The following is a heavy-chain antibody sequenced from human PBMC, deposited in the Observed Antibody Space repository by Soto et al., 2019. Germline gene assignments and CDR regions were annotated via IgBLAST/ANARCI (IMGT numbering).Heavy chain of an antibody. J-gene: IGHJ2*01. CDR2: IYSVDRT. CDR3: ARDSGSYNWYFDL. V-gene: IGHV3-66*01. Sequence: EVPLVESGGGLVQPGGSLRLSCAASGFTVNSNYMSWVRQAPGKGLEWVSVIYSVDRTYYADSVKGRFTISRDNSTNTLYLQMNSLRAEDTAVYYCARDSGSYNWYFDLWGRGTLVTVSS. D-gene: IGHD1-26*01. CDR1: GFTVNSNY.